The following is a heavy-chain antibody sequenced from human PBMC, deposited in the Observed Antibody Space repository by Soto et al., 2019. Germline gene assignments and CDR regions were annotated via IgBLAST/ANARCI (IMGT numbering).Heavy chain of an antibody. J-gene: IGHJ6*02. CDR3: ASLPVDTTMVSYYYYGMDV. CDR2: IYYSGST. Sequence: PSETLSLTCTVSGGSISSSSYYWGWIRQPPGKGLEWIGRIYYSGSTYYNPPLKSRVPISVDTSKTQFSLKLSSVTAADTAVYYCASLPVDTTMVSYYYYGMDVWGQGTTVTVSS. D-gene: IGHD5-18*01. V-gene: IGHV4-39*01. CDR1: GGSISSSSYY.